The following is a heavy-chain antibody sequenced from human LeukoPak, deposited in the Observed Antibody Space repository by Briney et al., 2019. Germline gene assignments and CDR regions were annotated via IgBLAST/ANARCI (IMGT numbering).Heavy chain of an antibody. V-gene: IGHV3-21*01. J-gene: IGHJ4*02. Sequence: GGSLRLSCAASGFTFSSYSMSWVRQAPGRGLEWVSSITTSSTYISYADSVKGRFTISRDNAKNSLYLQMNSLRAEDTAVYYCARGKYSSGWFDYWGQGTLVTVSS. CDR2: ITTSSTYI. CDR1: GFTFSSYS. CDR3: ARGKYSSGWFDY. D-gene: IGHD6-19*01.